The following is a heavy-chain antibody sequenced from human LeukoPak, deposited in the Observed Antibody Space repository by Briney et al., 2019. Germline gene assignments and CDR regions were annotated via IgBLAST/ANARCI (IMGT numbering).Heavy chain of an antibody. J-gene: IGHJ5*02. D-gene: IGHD3-16*01. CDR2: ISSSGGST. Sequence: GGSLRLSCSASGFTFSSYAMHWVRQAPGKGLEYVSAISSSGGSTYYADSVKGRFTISRDNSKNTLYLQMSSLRAEDTAVYYCVKDVPRFGEPPFDPWGQGTLVTVSS. CDR3: VKDVPRFGEPPFDP. CDR1: GFTFSSYA. V-gene: IGHV3-64D*06.